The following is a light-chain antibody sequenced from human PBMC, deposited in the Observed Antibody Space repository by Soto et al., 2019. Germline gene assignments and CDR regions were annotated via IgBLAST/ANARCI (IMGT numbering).Light chain of an antibody. J-gene: IGKJ1*01. Sequence: DIQMTQSPSTLSASVGDTVTITFRASQTMSGWVAWYQQRPVKAPNLLLFDASTWESGCPSRFSGRGSGTTFTLTISRLPSDDVATYYCLQYNGSSRTFGQGTKVDI. V-gene: IGKV1-5*01. CDR2: DAS. CDR1: QTMSGW. CDR3: LQYNGSSRT.